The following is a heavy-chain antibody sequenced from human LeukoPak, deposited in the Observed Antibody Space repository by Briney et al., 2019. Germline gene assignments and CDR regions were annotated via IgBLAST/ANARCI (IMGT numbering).Heavy chain of an antibody. CDR2: LYYSGST. J-gene: IGHJ4*02. CDR1: GGSISSGGRY. Sequence: TLSLTCTVSGGSISSGGRYWSWIRQHPGQGLEWIGYLYYSGSTYYNPSLKSRVTISVDTSENQFSLNLSSVTAADTAVYYCARDSVSTGVVRAFDYWGQGTLVTVSS. CDR3: ARDSVSTGVVRAFDY. V-gene: IGHV4-31*03. D-gene: IGHD1-26*01.